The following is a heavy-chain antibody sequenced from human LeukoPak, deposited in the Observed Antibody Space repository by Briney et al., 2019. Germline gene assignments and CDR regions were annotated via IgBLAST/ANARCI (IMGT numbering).Heavy chain of an antibody. CDR2: ISYDGSNR. Sequence: PGRSLRLSCAASGFTFSRYGMHWVRQAPDKGLEWVAVISYDGSNRYYADSVKGRFTISRDNSKNTLYLQMNSLRAEDTAVYYCARARVDIAMFTWLNWYFDLWGRGTLVTVSS. CDR1: GFTFSRYG. J-gene: IGHJ2*01. V-gene: IGHV3-30*03. D-gene: IGHD5-18*01. CDR3: ARARVDIAMFTWLNWYFDL.